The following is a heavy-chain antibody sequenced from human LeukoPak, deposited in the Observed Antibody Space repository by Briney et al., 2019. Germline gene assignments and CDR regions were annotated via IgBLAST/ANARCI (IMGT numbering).Heavy chain of an antibody. CDR3: ARDLYYGSGSYYRHDY. V-gene: IGHV1-18*01. Sequence: EASVKVSCKASGGTFSSYAISWVRQAPGQGLEWMGWISAYNGNTNYTQKLQGRVTMTTDTSTSTAYMELRSLRSDDTAVYYCARDLYYGSGSYYRHDYWGQGTLVTVSS. D-gene: IGHD3-10*01. CDR1: GGTFSSYA. CDR2: ISAYNGNT. J-gene: IGHJ4*02.